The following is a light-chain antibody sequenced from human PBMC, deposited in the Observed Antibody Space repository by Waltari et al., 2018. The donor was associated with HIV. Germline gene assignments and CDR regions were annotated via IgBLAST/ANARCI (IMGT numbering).Light chain of an antibody. CDR2: EVT. CDR3: SSYTSSSTQV. CDR1: SSDVGGYNY. V-gene: IGLV2-14*01. J-gene: IGLJ1*01. Sequence: QSALTQPPSASGSPGQSVTISCTGTSSDVGGYNYVFWYQQHPGKAPKLMIYEVTTRPSGVSNRFSGSKSGNTASLTISGLQAEDEADYYCSSYTSSSTQVFGTGTKVTVL.